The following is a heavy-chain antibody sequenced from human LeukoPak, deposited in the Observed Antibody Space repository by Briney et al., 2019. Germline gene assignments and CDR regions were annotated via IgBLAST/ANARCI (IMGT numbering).Heavy chain of an antibody. CDR1: GFTFSSYS. Sequence: PGGSLRLSCAASGFTFSSYSMNWVRQAPGKGLEWVSYISSSSSTIYYADSVKGRFTISRDNAKNSLHLQLNSLRAEDTAVYYCARGLQEWERRRDYWGQGTLVTVSS. CDR3: ARGLQEWERRRDY. CDR2: ISSSSSTI. V-gene: IGHV3-48*01. J-gene: IGHJ4*02. D-gene: IGHD1-26*01.